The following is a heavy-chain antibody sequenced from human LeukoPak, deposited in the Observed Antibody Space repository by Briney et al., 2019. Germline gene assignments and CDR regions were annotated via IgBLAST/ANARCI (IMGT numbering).Heavy chain of an antibody. J-gene: IGHJ4*02. CDR2: TYYRSKWFN. V-gene: IGHV6-1*01. D-gene: IGHD3-10*01. CDR1: GDSVSSNSFA. CDR3: AREGGVKRTMVRGVWEYDY. Sequence: SQTLSLTGAISGDSVSSNSFAWNWIRQSPSRGLEWLGRTYYRSKWFNDYAVSVKSRITINPDTSKNQFSLRLNSVTPEDTAVYYCAREGGVKRTMVRGVWEYDYWGQGTLVTVSS.